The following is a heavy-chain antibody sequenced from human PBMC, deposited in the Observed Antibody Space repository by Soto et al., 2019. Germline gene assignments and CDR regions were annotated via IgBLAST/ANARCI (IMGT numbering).Heavy chain of an antibody. CDR2: IYPGDSDT. Sequence: GESLKISCKCSGYSFTSYWIGLVRQMPGKGLEWMGIIYPGDSDTRYSPSFQGQVTISADKSISTAYLQWSSLKASDTAMYYCARQASTIFGVVKDYYYYYGMDVWGQGTTVTVSS. D-gene: IGHD3-3*01. V-gene: IGHV5-51*01. CDR3: ARQASTIFGVVKDYYYYYGMDV. J-gene: IGHJ6*02. CDR1: GYSFTSYW.